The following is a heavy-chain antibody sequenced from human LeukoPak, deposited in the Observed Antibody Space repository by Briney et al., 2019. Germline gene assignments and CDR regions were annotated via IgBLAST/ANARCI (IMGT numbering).Heavy chain of an antibody. D-gene: IGHD3-3*01. Sequence: SETLSLTCTVSGGSISSSSYYWGWIRQPPGKGLEWIGSMYYSGSTYYNPSLKSRVTISVDTSKNQFSLKLSSVTAADTAVYYCARAPSTYYDFWSGLRYFDYWGQGTLVTVSS. V-gene: IGHV4-39*01. CDR2: MYYSGST. CDR3: ARAPSTYYDFWSGLRYFDY. J-gene: IGHJ4*02. CDR1: GGSISSSSYY.